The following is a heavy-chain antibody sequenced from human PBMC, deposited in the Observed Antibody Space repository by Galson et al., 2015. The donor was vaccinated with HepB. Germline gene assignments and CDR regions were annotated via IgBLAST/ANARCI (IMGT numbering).Heavy chain of an antibody. D-gene: IGHD3-3*01. Sequence: SLRLSCAASGFTFSSYWMSWVRQAPGKGLEWVANIKQDGSEKYYVDPVKGRFTISRDNAKNSLYLQMNSLRAEDTAVYYCARGSDRAIRFLEWLPYLPFFDYWGQGTLVTVSS. CDR1: GFTFSSYW. CDR2: IKQDGSEK. CDR3: ARGSDRAIRFLEWLPYLPFFDY. J-gene: IGHJ4*02. V-gene: IGHV3-7*01.